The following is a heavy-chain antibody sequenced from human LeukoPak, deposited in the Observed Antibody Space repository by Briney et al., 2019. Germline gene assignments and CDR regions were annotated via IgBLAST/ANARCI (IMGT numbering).Heavy chain of an antibody. D-gene: IGHD2-15*01. J-gene: IGHJ3*02. CDR2: INPSGGST. Sequence: ASVKVSCKASGYTFTSYYMHWVRQAPGQGLEWMGIINPSGGSTSYAQKFQGRVTMTRDMSTSTVYMELSSLRSEDTAVYYCARVGPYCSGGSCYRDAFDIWGQGTMVTVSS. V-gene: IGHV1-46*01. CDR1: GYTFTSYY. CDR3: ARVGPYCSGGSCYRDAFDI.